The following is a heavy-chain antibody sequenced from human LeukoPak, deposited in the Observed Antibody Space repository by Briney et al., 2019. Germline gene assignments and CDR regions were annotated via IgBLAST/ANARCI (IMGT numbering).Heavy chain of an antibody. Sequence: GASVKVSCKASGGTFSSYAISWVRQAPGQGLEWMGGIIPIFGTAKYAQKFQGRFTITADESTSTAYMELSSLRSEDTAVYYCARDGSDGYSYNWGQGTLVTVSS. CDR2: IIPIFGTA. CDR1: GGTFSSYA. J-gene: IGHJ4*02. CDR3: ARDGSDGYSYN. D-gene: IGHD5-18*01. V-gene: IGHV1-69*13.